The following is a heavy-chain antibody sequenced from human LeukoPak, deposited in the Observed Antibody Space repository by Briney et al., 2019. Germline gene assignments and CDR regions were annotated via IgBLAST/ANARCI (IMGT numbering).Heavy chain of an antibody. CDR3: ARDGAAYW. D-gene: IGHD2-8*02. J-gene: IGHJ4*02. V-gene: IGHV3-21*01. CDR2: ISSKSSYI. Sequence: PGGSLRLSCAASGFTFSAYSMTWVRQAPGKGLEWVSSISSKSSYIYYADSVKGRFTISRDNAQNSMYLQMNSLRAEDTAVYYCARDGAAYWWGQGTLVTVSS. CDR1: GFTFSAYS.